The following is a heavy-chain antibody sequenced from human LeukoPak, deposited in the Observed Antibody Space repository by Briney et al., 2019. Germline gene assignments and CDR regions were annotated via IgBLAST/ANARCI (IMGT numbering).Heavy chain of an antibody. CDR2: IYYSGST. J-gene: IGHJ4*02. V-gene: IGHV4-39*02. Sequence: SETLSLTCTVSGGSISSSSYYWGWIRQPPGKGLEWIGSIYYSGSTYYNPSLKSRVTISVDTSKNQFSLKLSSLTAADTAVYYCARDFGGGDAYSYGYELDYWGRGTLVTVSS. CDR3: ARDFGGGDAYSYGYELDY. CDR1: GGSISSSSYY. D-gene: IGHD5-18*01.